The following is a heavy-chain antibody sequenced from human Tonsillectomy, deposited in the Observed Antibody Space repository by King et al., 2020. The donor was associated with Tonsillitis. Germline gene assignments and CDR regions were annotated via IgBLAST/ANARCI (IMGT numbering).Heavy chain of an antibody. D-gene: IGHD6-13*01. V-gene: IGHV3-66*01. CDR3: AREIAATGLFDY. CDR2: ICCGGST. CDR1: GFTVSFYY. Sequence: VQLVESGGGLVQPGGSLRLSCAASGFTVSFYYMNWVRQAPGKGLEVGSGICCGGSTYYADSLKGSFTVSRDNSKNTLYLQMNSLRAEDTSVYYCAREIAATGLFDYWGQGTLVTVSS. J-gene: IGHJ4*02.